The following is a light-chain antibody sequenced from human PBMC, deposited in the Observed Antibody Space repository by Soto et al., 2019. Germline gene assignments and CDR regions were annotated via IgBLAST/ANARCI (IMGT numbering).Light chain of an antibody. J-gene: IGLJ1*01. CDR3: GSWGDSLNSFFV. Sequence: QSVLTQPPSASGTPGQRVTISCSGSSSKIGSNTVNWYQHLPGAAPRLLIYSNSQRPSGVPDRFSGSKSCTSASLAIIGLRCDDEADYYCGSWGDSLNSFFVFGTGTKVTVL. CDR1: SSKIGSNT. V-gene: IGLV1-44*01. CDR2: SNS.